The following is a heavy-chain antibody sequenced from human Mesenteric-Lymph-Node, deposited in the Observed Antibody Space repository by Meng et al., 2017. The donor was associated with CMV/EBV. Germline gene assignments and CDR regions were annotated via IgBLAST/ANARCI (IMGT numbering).Heavy chain of an antibody. CDR1: GYTFTGYY. D-gene: IGHD6-6*01. CDR3: ARESSIAALSPLFYYYGMDV. CDR2: INPNSGGT. Sequence: ASVKVSCKASGYTFTGYYMHWVRQAPGQGLEWMGWINPNSGGTNYAQKFQGRVTMTRDTSISTAYMELSWLRSDDTAVYYCARESSIAALSPLFYYYGMDVWGQGTTVTVSS. V-gene: IGHV1-2*02. J-gene: IGHJ6*02.